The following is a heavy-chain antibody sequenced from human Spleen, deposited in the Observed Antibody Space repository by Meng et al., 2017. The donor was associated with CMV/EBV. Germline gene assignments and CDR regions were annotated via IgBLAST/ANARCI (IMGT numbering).Heavy chain of an antibody. J-gene: IGHJ4*02. Sequence: ETLSLTCAASGFIFSDYSMNWVRQAPGKGLEWVSSISSSSLHRYYADSVKGRFTISRDNAKKSLFLQMNSLRAEDTAIYYCARGRGYCSSTNCYQNFDYWGRGTLVTVSS. CDR1: GFIFSDYS. V-gene: IGHV3-21*01. CDR3: ARGRGYCSSTNCYQNFDY. CDR2: ISSSSLHR. D-gene: IGHD2-2*01.